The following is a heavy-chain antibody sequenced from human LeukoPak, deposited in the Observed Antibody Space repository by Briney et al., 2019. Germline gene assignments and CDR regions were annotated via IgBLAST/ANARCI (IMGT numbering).Heavy chain of an antibody. Sequence: GGSLRLSCAASGFTFKNYAMTWVRQAPGKGLEWVSGISGSGDNTYYADSDSVKGRFTISRDNPKNTLYLQMSSLGAEDTAIYYCTKCMTASGTCFFASCGQGTLVTVSS. CDR3: TKCMTASGTCFFAS. CDR1: GFTFKNYA. V-gene: IGHV3-23*01. D-gene: IGHD2-21*02. CDR2: ISGSGDNT. J-gene: IGHJ4*02.